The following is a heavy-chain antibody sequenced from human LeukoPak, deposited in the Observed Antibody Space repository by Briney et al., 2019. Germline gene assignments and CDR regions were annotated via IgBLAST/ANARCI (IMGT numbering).Heavy chain of an antibody. CDR1: GFIFRNYW. Sequence: GGSLRLSCVASGFIFRNYWMSWVRQAPGKGLEWVANINHDGGDKNYVDSVKGRFTISRDNAKSSLYLQMSRLRVEDTAVYYCAITGGPTVTAFDLWGQGILVTVSS. CDR3: AITGGPTVTAFDL. V-gene: IGHV3-7*02. J-gene: IGHJ4*02. CDR2: INHDGGDK. D-gene: IGHD4-17*01.